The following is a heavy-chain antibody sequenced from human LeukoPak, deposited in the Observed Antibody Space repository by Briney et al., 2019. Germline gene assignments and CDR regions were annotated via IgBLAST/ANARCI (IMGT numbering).Heavy chain of an antibody. D-gene: IGHD6-19*01. V-gene: IGHV1-24*01. CDR3: ARQTLRSSGWAFDY. CDR2: FDPEDGET. Sequence: ASVRVSCKVSGYTLTELSMHWVRQAPGKGLEWMGGFDPEDGETIYAQKFQGRVTMTEDTSTDTAYMELRSLRSDDTAVYYCARQTLRSSGWAFDYWGQGTLVTVSS. J-gene: IGHJ4*02. CDR1: GYTLTELS.